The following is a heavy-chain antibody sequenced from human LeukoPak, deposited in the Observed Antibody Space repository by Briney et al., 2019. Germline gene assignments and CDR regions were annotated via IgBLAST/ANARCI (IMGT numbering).Heavy chain of an antibody. CDR3: AREALWFGELLGDAFDI. CDR1: GFTFSSYA. Sequence: GRSLRLSCAASGFTFSSYAMHWVRQAPGKGLEWVAVISYDGSNKYYADSVKGRFTISRDNSKNTLYLQMNSLRAEDTAVYYCAREALWFGELLGDAFDIWGQGTMVTVSS. D-gene: IGHD3-10*01. CDR2: ISYDGSNK. J-gene: IGHJ3*02. V-gene: IGHV3-30*04.